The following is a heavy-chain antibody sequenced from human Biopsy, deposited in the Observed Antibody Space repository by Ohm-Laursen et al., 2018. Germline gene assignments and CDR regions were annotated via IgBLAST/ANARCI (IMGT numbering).Heavy chain of an antibody. D-gene: IGHD6-19*01. CDR2: IYDRGSTS. Sequence: GTLSLTWTVSGDSVSSGSFYWTWIRQPPGQGLEYIGYIYDRGSTSNYNPSLESRVTMSVDMPKNQFSLKLSSVTAADTAIYYCARGMRSSGWPYFDSWGQGTLVTVSP. V-gene: IGHV4-61*01. J-gene: IGHJ4*02. CDR1: GDSVSSGSFY. CDR3: ARGMRSSGWPYFDS.